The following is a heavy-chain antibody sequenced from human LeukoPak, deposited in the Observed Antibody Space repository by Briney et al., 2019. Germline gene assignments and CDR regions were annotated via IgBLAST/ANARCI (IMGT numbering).Heavy chain of an antibody. V-gene: IGHV4-28*01. CDR2: IYYSGST. CDR3: ASYDSSGFFDY. Sequence: SDTLSLTCAVSGYSISSSNWWGWIRQPPGKGLEWIGYIYYSGSTNYNPSLKSRVTMSVDTSKNQFSLKLSSVTAADTAVYYCASYDSSGFFDYWGQGTLVTVSS. J-gene: IGHJ4*02. D-gene: IGHD3-22*01. CDR1: GYSISSSNW.